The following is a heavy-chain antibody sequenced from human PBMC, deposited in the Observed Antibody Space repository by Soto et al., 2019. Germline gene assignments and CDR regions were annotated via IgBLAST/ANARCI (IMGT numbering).Heavy chain of an antibody. CDR3: APGVGDSGSYWVPYYYYGMDV. J-gene: IGHJ6*02. V-gene: IGHV2-5*01. CDR2: IYWNDDK. D-gene: IGHD1-26*01. CDR1: GFSLSTSGVG. Sequence: QITLKESGPTLVKPTQTLTLTCTFSGFSLSTSGVGVGWIRQPPGKALEWLALIYWNDDKRYSPSLKSRLTITKDTSKNQVVLTMTNMDPVDTATYYCAPGVGDSGSYWVPYYYYGMDVWGQGTTVTVSS.